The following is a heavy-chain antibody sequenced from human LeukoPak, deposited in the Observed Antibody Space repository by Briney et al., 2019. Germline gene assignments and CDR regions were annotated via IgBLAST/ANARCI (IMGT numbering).Heavy chain of an antibody. CDR2: IYYSGST. CDR1: GGSISSYY. V-gene: IGHV4-59*01. D-gene: IGHD3-22*01. J-gene: IGHJ6*02. CDR3: ARLGYYYDSSGPYYYYYGMDV. Sequence: SETLSLTCTVSGGSISSYYWSWIRQPPGKGLEWIGYIYYSGSTNYNPSLKSRVTISVDTSKNQFSLKLSSVTAADTAVYYCARLGYYYDSSGPYYYYYGMDVWGQGTTVTVSS.